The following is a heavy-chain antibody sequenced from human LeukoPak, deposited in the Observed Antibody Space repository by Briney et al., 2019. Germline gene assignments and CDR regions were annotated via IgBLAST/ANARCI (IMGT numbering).Heavy chain of an antibody. D-gene: IGHD6-6*01. J-gene: IGHJ4*02. CDR1: GYTFTSYG. CDR2: IIPIFGTA. Sequence: GASVKVSCKASGYTFTSYGISWVRQAPGQGLEWMGGIIPIFGTANYAQKFQGRVTITADESTSTAYTELSSLRSEDTAVYYCAREGVVRTYDYWGQGTLVTVSS. CDR3: AREGVVRTYDY. V-gene: IGHV1-69*13.